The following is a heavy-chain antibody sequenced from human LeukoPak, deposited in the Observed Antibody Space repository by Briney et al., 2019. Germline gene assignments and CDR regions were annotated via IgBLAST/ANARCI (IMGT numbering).Heavy chain of an antibody. J-gene: IGHJ4*02. D-gene: IGHD2/OR15-2a*01. Sequence: GVSLRLSCAASGFTFSSYSMNWVRQAPGKGLEWVSSISSSSSYIYYADSVKGRFTISRDNAKNSLYLQMNSLRAEDTAVYYCAIDIVSGCSDYWGQGTLVTVSS. CDR2: ISSSSSYI. V-gene: IGHV3-21*01. CDR1: GFTFSSYS. CDR3: AIDIVSGCSDY.